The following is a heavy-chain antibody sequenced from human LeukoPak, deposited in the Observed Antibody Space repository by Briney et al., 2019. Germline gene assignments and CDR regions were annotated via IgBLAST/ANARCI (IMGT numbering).Heavy chain of an antibody. CDR3: ARTSIATRHFDY. J-gene: IGHJ4*02. CDR2: IYYSGST. CDR1: GGSISSDAYF. Sequence: SETLSLTCTVSGGSISSDAYFWSWIRQHPGKGLEWIGYIYYSGSTYYNPSLKSRVTISVDTSKHQFYLKLSSVTAADTAVYYCARTSIATRHFDYWGQGTLVTVSS. D-gene: IGHD6-6*01. V-gene: IGHV4-31*03.